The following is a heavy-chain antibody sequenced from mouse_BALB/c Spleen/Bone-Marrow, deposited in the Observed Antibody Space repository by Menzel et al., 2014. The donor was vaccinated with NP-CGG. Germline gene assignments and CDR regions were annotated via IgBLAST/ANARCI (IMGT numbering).Heavy chain of an antibody. CDR1: GFTFSSCT. V-gene: IGHV5-12-2*01. CDR3: ARQLGLRWAMDY. D-gene: IGHD3-1*01. CDR2: ISNGGGST. J-gene: IGHJ4*01. Sequence: EVQLVESGGGLVQPGGSLKLSCAASGFTFSSCTVSWVRQTPEKRLEWVAYISNGGGSTYYPDTVKGRFTISRDNAKNTLYLQMSSLKSEDTAMYYCARQLGLRWAMDYWGQGTSVTVSS.